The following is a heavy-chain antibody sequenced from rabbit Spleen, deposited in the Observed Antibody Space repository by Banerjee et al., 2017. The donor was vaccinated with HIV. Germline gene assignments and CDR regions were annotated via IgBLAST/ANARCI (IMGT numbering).Heavy chain of an antibody. D-gene: IGHD4-1*01. CDR1: GFSFSSGYD. CDR3: ARVSETSGWGEDL. V-gene: IGHV1S45*01. J-gene: IGHJ4*01. CDR2: IYSVIDYT. Sequence: QEQLVESGGGLVKPEGSLTLTCTASGFSFSSGYDMCWVRQAPGKGLEWIGSIYSVIDYTYYASWAKGRFTISKASSTTVTLQMTSLTVADTATYFCARVSETSGWGEDLWGPGTLVTVS.